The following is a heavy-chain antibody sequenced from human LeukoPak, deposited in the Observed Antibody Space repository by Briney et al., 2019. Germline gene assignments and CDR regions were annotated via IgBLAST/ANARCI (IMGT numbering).Heavy chain of an antibody. D-gene: IGHD3-3*01. Sequence: ASVKVSCKASGYTFTNYYIHWVRQAPGQGLECMGIINPSGGSTSYAQKFQGRVTITADESTSTAYMELSSLRSEDTAVYYCARGVLITIFGVEPYYFDYWGQGTLVTVSS. V-gene: IGHV1-46*01. CDR1: GYTFTNYY. J-gene: IGHJ4*02. CDR2: INPSGGST. CDR3: ARGVLITIFGVEPYYFDY.